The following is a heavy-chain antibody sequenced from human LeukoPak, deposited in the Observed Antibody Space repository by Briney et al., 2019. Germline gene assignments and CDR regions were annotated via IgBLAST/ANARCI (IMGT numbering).Heavy chain of an antibody. V-gene: IGHV1-2*02. CDR2: INPKTGVT. CDR3: ARDLVMCSPDLDY. D-gene: IGHD2-15*01. Sequence: ASVKVSCKASRYTFTDYYLHWVRQAPGHGLEWMGWINPKTGVTKYAQNFQGRVTMTRDTSISTAYMEVSRLRSDDTAVFYCARDLVMCSPDLDYWGQGTLVTVSS. CDR1: RYTFTDYY. J-gene: IGHJ4*02.